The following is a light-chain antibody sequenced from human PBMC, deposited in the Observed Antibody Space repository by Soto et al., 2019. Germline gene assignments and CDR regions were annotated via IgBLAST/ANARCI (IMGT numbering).Light chain of an antibody. V-gene: IGLV2-14*01. CDR1: SSDVSIYNY. J-gene: IGLJ1*01. CDR3: CSYTSSTNYV. CDR2: EVS. Sequence: QSALTQPASVSGSPGKSITNSCTGTSSDVSIYNYVSWYQQHPGKAPKLMIYEVSNRPSGVSNRFSGAKSGNTASLTISGLQVEDEADYYCCSYTSSTNYVFGAGTKLTVL.